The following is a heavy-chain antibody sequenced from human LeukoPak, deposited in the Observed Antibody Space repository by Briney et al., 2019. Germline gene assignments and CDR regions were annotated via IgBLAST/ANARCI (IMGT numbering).Heavy chain of an antibody. CDR1: GFTFSSYG. D-gene: IGHD3-10*01. CDR2: ISYDGSNK. CDR3: AKGKGAQRITMVRGVLFDY. J-gene: IGHJ4*02. V-gene: IGHV3-30*18. Sequence: PGGSLRLSCAASGFTFSSYGMHWVRQAPGKGLEWVAVISYDGSNKYYADSAKGRFTISRDNSKNTLYLQMNSLRAEDTAVYYCAKGKGAQRITMVRGVLFDYWGQGTLVTVSS.